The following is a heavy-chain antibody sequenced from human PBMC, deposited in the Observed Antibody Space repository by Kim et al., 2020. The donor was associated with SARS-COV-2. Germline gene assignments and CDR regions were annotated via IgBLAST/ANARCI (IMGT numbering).Heavy chain of an antibody. Sequence: GGSLRLSCAVSGFTFSSYIISWVRQAPGKGLEWVAAITGDGINTYYADSVRGRFTISRDNSKNTLYLQMNSLRAEDTAKYYCAKDRWGGNILRYFDYWGQRTVLTVSS. CDR2: ITGDGINT. V-gene: IGHV3-23*01. CDR1: GFTFSSYI. J-gene: IGHJ4*02. CDR3: AKDRWGGNILRYFDY. D-gene: IGHD3-16*01.